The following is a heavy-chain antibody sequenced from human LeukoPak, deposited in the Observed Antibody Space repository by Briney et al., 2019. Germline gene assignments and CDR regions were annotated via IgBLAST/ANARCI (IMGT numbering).Heavy chain of an antibody. CDR1: GGSFSGYY. V-gene: IGHV4-34*01. D-gene: IGHD2-2*01. CDR2: INHYGST. J-gene: IGHJ5*02. Sequence: KPSETLSLTCAVYGGSFSGYYGSWLRQPPGKGLEWIGEINHYGSTNYNPSLKIRVTISVDTSKNQFSLKLSSVTAADTAVYYCARGYCISTSCWFDPWGQGTLVTVSS. CDR3: ARGYCISTSCWFDP.